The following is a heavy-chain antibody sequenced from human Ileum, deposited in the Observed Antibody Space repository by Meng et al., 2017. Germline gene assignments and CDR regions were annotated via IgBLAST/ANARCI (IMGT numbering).Heavy chain of an antibody. J-gene: IGHJ3*02. CDR2: IKQDGSEK. CDR1: GFTFSSYW. CDR3: ARVAGYGSGSYAFDI. D-gene: IGHD3-10*01. Sequence: GGSLRLSCAASGFTFSSYWMSWVRQGPGKGLEWVANIKQDGSEKYYVDTVKGRFTIPRDNAKNSLYLQMNSLRAEDTAVYYCARVAGYGSGSYAFDIWGQGTMVTVSS. V-gene: IGHV3-7*01.